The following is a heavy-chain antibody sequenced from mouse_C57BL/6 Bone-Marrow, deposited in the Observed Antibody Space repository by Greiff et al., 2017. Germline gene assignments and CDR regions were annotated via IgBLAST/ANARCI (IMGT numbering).Heavy chain of an antibody. V-gene: IGHV1-50*01. CDR3: ARSGSAY. J-gene: IGHJ3*01. CDR1: GYTFTSYW. Sequence: QVQLQQPGAELVKPGASVKLSCKASGYTFTSYWMQRVKQRPGQGLEWIGEIDPSDSYTNYNQKFKGKATLTVDTSSSTAYMQLSSLTSEDSAVYYCARSGSAYWGQGTLVTVSA. D-gene: IGHD3-2*02. CDR2: IDPSDSYT.